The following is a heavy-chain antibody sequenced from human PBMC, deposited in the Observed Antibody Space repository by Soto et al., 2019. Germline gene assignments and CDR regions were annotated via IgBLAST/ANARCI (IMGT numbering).Heavy chain of an antibody. D-gene: IGHD2-21*01. J-gene: IGHJ4*02. CDR3: ATHPRDSYNAEYYFDY. CDR2: IRNKTNSCAT. CDR1: GFTFSGSA. Sequence: EVQLVESGGGLVQPGGSLTLSCAASGFTFSGSAMLWVRQASGKGLAWVCRIRNKTNSCATEYPASVKGSFTISRDDSKNTAYLQMNSLKAEDTAVYYCATHPRDSYNAEYYFDYWGRVTLVTVSS. V-gene: IGHV3-73*02.